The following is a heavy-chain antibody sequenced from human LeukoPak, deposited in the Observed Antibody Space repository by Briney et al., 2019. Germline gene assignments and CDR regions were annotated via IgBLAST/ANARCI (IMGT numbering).Heavy chain of an antibody. V-gene: IGHV4-30-2*05. CDR3: ARILYYYDSSGSLGAFDI. Sequence: SQTLSLTCTVSGGSISSGGYYWSWIRQPPGKGLEWIGYIYHSGSTYYNPSLKSRVTISVDTSKNQFSLKLSSVTAADTAVYYCARILYYYDSSGSLGAFDIWGRGTMVTVSS. D-gene: IGHD3-22*01. J-gene: IGHJ3*02. CDR1: GGSISSGGYY. CDR2: IYHSGST.